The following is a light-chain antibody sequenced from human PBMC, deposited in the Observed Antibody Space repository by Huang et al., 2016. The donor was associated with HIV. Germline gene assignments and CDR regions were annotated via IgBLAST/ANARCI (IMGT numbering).Light chain of an antibody. CDR3: QQLHAYPIT. CDR2: GAS. CDR1: QDIGTS. Sequence: HLTQSPPSLSASVGDSVFISCRASQDIGTSLAWYQQRTGRAPKHLISGASTLQTGVPSRFSGDSAGTFFTLFITDLQPEDFATYYCQQLHAYPITFGQGTRLDIK. V-gene: IGKV1-13*02. J-gene: IGKJ5*01.